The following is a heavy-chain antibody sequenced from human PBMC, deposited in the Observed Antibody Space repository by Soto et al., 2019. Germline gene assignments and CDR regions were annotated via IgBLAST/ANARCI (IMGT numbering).Heavy chain of an antibody. J-gene: IGHJ4*02. V-gene: IGHV1-69*13. Sequence: SLKVSCNASGGTFSSYAISWVRQAPGQGLEWMGGIIPIFGTANYAQKFQGRVTITADESTSTAYMELSSLRSEDTAVYYCYYGSGIYFDYWGQGTLVTVSS. CDR1: GGTFSSYA. CDR2: IIPIFGTA. D-gene: IGHD3-10*01. CDR3: YYGSGIYFDY.